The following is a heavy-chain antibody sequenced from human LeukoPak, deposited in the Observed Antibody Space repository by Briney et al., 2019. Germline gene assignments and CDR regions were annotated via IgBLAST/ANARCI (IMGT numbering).Heavy chain of an antibody. V-gene: IGHV3-21*01. CDR1: GFTFSSYS. CDR3: AREPTGSLDHPIDY. J-gene: IGHJ4*02. Sequence: PGGSLRLSCAASGFTFSSYSMNWVRQAPGKGLEWVSSISSSSSYIYYADSAKGRFTISRDNAKNSLYLQMNSLRAEDTAVYYCAREPTGSLDHPIDYWGQGTLVTVSS. D-gene: IGHD1-26*01. CDR2: ISSSSSYI.